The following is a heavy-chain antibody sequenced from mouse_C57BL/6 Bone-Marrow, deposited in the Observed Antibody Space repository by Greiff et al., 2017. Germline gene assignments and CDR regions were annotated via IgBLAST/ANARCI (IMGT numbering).Heavy chain of an antibody. J-gene: IGHJ2*01. CDR1: GYSITSGYY. CDR3: ARRYSKSYFDY. V-gene: IGHV3-6*01. Sequence: DVQLQESGPGLVKPSQSLSLTCSVTGYSITSGYYWNWIRQFPGNKLEWMGYISYDGSNNYNPSLKNRISITRDTSKNQFFLKLNSVTTEDTATYYCARRYSKSYFDYWGQGTTLTVSS. D-gene: IGHD2-5*01. CDR2: ISYDGSN.